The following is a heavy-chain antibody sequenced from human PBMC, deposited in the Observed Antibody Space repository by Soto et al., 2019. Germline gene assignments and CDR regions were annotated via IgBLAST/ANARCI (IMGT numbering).Heavy chain of an antibody. V-gene: IGHV4-4*07. Sequence: LSLTCTVSGGSISSYYWSWIRQPAGKGLEWIGRIYTSGSTNYNPSLKSRVTMSVDTSKNQFSLKLSSVTAADTAVYYCARVRYFDWLLPNLEYNWFDPWGQGTLVTVSS. CDR3: ARVRYFDWLLPNLEYNWFDP. CDR1: GGSISSYY. J-gene: IGHJ5*02. CDR2: IYTSGST. D-gene: IGHD3-9*01.